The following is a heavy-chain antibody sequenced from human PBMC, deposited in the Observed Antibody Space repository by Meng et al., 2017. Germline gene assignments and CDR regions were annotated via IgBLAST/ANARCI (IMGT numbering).Heavy chain of an antibody. D-gene: IGHD6-19*01. V-gene: IGHV4-34*01. CDR1: GGSFSGYY. CDR3: ARERLSSGWYGGRWFDP. Sequence: QVQLPLWGAGLLKPSEPLSLTCAVYGGSFSGYYWSWSRQPPGKGLEWIGEINHSGSTNYNPSLKSRVTISVDTSKNQFSLKLSSVTAADTAVYYCARERLSSGWYGGRWFDPWGQGTLVTVSS. CDR2: INHSGST. J-gene: IGHJ5*02.